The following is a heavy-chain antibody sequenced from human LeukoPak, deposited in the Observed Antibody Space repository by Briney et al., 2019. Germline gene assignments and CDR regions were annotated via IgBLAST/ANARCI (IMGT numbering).Heavy chain of an antibody. CDR3: ARSPSDYFYYFGMDV. V-gene: IGHV2-70*11. Sequence: SGPTLVNPTQTLTLTCTFSGFSFTTDKMCVAWIRQPSGRALEWLARIDWDDDTYYSTSLRTRLTISKDTSKNQVVLTLTNVEPVDTATYYCARSPSDYFYYFGMDVWGQGTTVTVSS. CDR2: IDWDDDT. CDR1: GFSFTTDKMC. J-gene: IGHJ6*02.